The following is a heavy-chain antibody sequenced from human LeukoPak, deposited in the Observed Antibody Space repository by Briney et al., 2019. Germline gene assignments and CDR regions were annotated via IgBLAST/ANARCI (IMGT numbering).Heavy chain of an antibody. D-gene: IGHD2-15*01. CDR3: ARLYCSGGSCYFDY. CDR2: IYYRGST. J-gene: IGHJ4*02. CDR1: GGSISSYY. V-gene: IGHV4-59*08. Sequence: TETLSLTCTVSGGSISSYYWSWIRQPPGKGLEWIGYIYYRGSTNYNPSLKSRVTISVDTSKNQFSLKLSSVTAADTAVYYCARLYCSGGSCYFDYWGQGTLVTV.